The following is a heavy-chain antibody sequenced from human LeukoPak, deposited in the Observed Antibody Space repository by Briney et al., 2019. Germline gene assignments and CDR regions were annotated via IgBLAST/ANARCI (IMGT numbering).Heavy chain of an antibody. CDR3: ATYSSSNGREFQY. V-gene: IGHV3-11*01. Sequence: GGSLRLSCAASGFTFSDYYMSWIRQAPGKGLEWVSYISSSGSTIYYADSVKGRFTVSRDNAKNSLYLQMNSLRAEDTAVYYCATYSSSNGREFQYWGQGTLVTVSS. CDR2: ISSSGSTI. D-gene: IGHD2-2*01. J-gene: IGHJ1*01. CDR1: GFTFSDYY.